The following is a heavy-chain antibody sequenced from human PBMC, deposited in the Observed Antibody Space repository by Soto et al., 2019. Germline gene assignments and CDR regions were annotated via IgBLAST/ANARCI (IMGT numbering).Heavy chain of an antibody. V-gene: IGHV1-69*06. J-gene: IGHJ5*02. Sequence: SVKGSCKSSGCTFCSYAISCVRHAPVQVLYFIVGIIPIFGTANYAQKFQGRVTITADKSTSTAYMELSSLGSEDTAVYYCARPRYCSSTSCPDWFDPWGQGTLVTVSS. CDR2: IIPIFGTA. CDR1: GCTFCSYA. CDR3: ARPRYCSSTSCPDWFDP. D-gene: IGHD2-2*01.